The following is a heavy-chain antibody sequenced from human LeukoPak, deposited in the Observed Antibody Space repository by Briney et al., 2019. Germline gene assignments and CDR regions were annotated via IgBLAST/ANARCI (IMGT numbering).Heavy chain of an antibody. CDR2: INPNSGGT. CDR3: ARGAEFDY. Sequence: GASVKVSCKASGYTFTGYYIHWVRQAPGQGLQWMGWINPNSGGTNFAQKFQGRVTMTRDTSISTAYMELSSLTSDDTAVYYCARGAEFDYWGQGTLVTVSS. J-gene: IGHJ4*02. V-gene: IGHV1-2*02. CDR1: GYTFTGYY.